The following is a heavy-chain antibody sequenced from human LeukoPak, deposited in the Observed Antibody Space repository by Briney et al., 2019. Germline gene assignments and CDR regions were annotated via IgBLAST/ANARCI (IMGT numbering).Heavy chain of an antibody. D-gene: IGHD6-6*01. CDR3: AREAYSSSSKISSGIDY. CDR2: IYYSGST. Sequence: SGTLSLTCTVSGGSIGSGGYYWSWIRQHPGKGLEWIGYIYYSGSTYYNPSLKSRVTISVDTSKNQFSLKLSSVTAADTAVYYCAREAYSSSSKISSGIDYWGQGTLVTVSS. V-gene: IGHV4-31*03. CDR1: GGSIGSGGYY. J-gene: IGHJ4*02.